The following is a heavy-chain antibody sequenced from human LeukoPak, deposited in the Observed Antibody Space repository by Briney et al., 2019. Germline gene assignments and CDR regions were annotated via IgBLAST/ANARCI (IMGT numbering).Heavy chain of an antibody. Sequence: SGGSLRLSCAASGFTFSSYWMHWVRQAPGKGLVWVSRINSDGSSTSYADSVKGRFTISRDNAKNTLYLQMNRLRAEDTAVYYCARTSPVLGDAFDIWGQGTMVTVSS. D-gene: IGHD2-15*01. V-gene: IGHV3-74*01. CDR1: GFTFSSYW. CDR2: INSDGSST. J-gene: IGHJ3*02. CDR3: ARTSPVLGDAFDI.